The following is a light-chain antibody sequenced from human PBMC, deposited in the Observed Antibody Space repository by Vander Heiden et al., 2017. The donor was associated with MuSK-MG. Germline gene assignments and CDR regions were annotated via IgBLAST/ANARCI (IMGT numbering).Light chain of an antibody. CDR1: QSVTSNY. J-gene: IGKJ1*01. CDR2: HAS. V-gene: IGKV3-20*01. CDR3: QQYGRSPWT. Sequence: EIVLTQSPDTLSLSPGQRVTLSCRASQSVTSNYLAWYQQKPGQAPRLLIYHASSRSTVIPDRFSGSGSGTDFTLTISRQEPEDIAVYYCQQYGRSPWTFGQGTKVEIK.